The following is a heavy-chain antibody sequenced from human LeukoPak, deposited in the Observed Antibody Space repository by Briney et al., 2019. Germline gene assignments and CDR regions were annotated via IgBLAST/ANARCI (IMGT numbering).Heavy chain of an antibody. CDR3: ARKAGYKDFYYYYYYMDV. J-gene: IGHJ6*03. Sequence: ASVKVSCKASGYTFTGYYMHWVRQAPGQGLELMGRINPNSGGTNYAQKFQGRVTMTRDTSISTAYMELSRLRSDDTAVYYCARKAGYKDFYYYYYYMDVWGKGTTVTVSS. CDR1: GYTFTGYY. V-gene: IGHV1-2*06. CDR2: INPNSGGT. D-gene: IGHD5-24*01.